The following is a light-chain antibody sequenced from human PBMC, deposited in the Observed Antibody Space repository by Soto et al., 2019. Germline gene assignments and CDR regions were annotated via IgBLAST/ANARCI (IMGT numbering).Light chain of an antibody. J-gene: IGKJ1*01. V-gene: IGKV3-11*01. CDR2: GAS. CDR3: QQHSHWPPWT. CDR1: ENVRTF. Sequence: VLTQSPATLSLSPGERATLSCRASENVRTFVDWYQQKPGQAPRLLIYGASNRATDIPARFSGRGSGTDFTLTISNLEPEDFAVYYCQQHSHWPPWTFGQGTRVEIQ.